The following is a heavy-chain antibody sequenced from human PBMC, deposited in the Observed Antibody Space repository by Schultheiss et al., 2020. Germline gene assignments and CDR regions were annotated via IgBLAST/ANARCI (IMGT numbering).Heavy chain of an antibody. CDR1: GFTFSSYG. Sequence: GESLKISCAASGFTFSSYGMHWVRQAPGKGLEWVAVIWYDGSNKYYADFVQGRFTISRDNSKNTLYLQMNSLRAEDTAVYYCARVSGGSGWYHFDYWGQGTLVTVSS. CDR2: IWYDGSNK. CDR3: ARVSGGSGWYHFDY. D-gene: IGHD6-19*01. V-gene: IGHV3-33*01. J-gene: IGHJ4*02.